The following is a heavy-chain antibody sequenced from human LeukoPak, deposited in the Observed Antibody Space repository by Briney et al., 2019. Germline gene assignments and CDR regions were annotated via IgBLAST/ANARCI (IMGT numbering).Heavy chain of an antibody. J-gene: IGHJ6*02. CDR1: GFTFSSYW. CDR2: IKQDGSEK. Sequence: GGSLRLSCAASGFTFSSYWMSWVRQAPGKGLEWVANIKQDGSEKYYVDSGKGRFTISRDNAKNSLYLQMNSLRAEDTAVYYCARDLDPYGSGSYSDYYYYHYGMDVWGQGTTVTVPS. V-gene: IGHV3-7*01. D-gene: IGHD3-10*01. CDR3: ARDLDPYGSGSYSDYYYYHYGMDV.